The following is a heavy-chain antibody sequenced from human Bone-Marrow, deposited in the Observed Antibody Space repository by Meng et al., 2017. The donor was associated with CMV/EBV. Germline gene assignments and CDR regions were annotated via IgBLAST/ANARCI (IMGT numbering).Heavy chain of an antibody. CDR3: ARAIGLGY. CDR2: IQQDGSTK. Sequence: GGPLRFSCVASGFIFSDYWMSWVRQAPGKGLEWVANIQQDGSTKNYVGSVKGRFTISRDNLRNSVYLQMNSLRDEDSAVYYCARAIGLGYWGQGTMVTVSS. V-gene: IGHV3-7*01. D-gene: IGHD6-19*01. J-gene: IGHJ4*02. CDR1: GFIFSDYW.